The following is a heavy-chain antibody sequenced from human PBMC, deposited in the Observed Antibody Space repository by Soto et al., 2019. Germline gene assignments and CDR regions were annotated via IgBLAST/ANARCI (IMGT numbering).Heavy chain of an antibody. CDR1: GGSISSYY. D-gene: IGHD2-15*01. V-gene: IGHV4-59*01. CDR3: ARGGSQGYCSGGSCYSNRWFDP. CDR2: IYYSGST. Sequence: SEPLSLTCTVSGGSISSYYWSWIRQPPGKGLEWIGYIYYSGSTNYNPSLKSRVTISVDTSKNQFSLKLSSVTAADTAVYYCARGGSQGYCSGGSCYSNRWFDPWGQGTLVTVSS. J-gene: IGHJ5*02.